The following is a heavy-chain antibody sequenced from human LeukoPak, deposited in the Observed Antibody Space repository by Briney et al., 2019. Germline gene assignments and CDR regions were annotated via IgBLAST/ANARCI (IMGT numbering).Heavy chain of an antibody. V-gene: IGHV3-30*18. J-gene: IGHJ4*02. Sequence: PGRSLRLSCAASGFTFSSYGMHWVRQAPGKGLEWGAVISYDGSNKYYADSVKGRFTISRDNSKNTLYLQMNSLRAEDTAVYYCAKILPVGSYFDYWGQGTLVTVSS. D-gene: IGHD1-14*01. CDR1: GFTFSSYG. CDR2: ISYDGSNK. CDR3: AKILPVGSYFDY.